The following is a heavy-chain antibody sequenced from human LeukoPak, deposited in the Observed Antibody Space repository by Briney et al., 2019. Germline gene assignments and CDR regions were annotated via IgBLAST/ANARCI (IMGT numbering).Heavy chain of an antibody. CDR2: INWNGGST. CDR3: ARDGAPTYYDILTGNYMDV. J-gene: IGHJ6*03. Sequence: GGSLRLSCAASGFTFDDYGMSWVRQGPGKGLEWVSGINWNGGSTGYADSVKGRFTISRDNAKNSLYLQMNSLRAEDTAVYYCARDGAPTYYDILTGNYMDVWGKGTTVTISS. CDR1: GFTFDDYG. D-gene: IGHD3-9*01. V-gene: IGHV3-20*04.